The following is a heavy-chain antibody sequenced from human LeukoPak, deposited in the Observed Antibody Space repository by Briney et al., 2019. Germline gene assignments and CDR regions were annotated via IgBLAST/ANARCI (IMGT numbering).Heavy chain of an antibody. CDR1: GYSFTSYW. Sequence: GESLKISCKGSGYSFTSYWIGWVRQMPGKGLEWMGIIYPGDSDTRSSPSFQGQVTISADKPITTAYLRWSSLKATDTAMYYCARHVGGYSNGRVRRYYYYIDVWGKGTTVTISS. D-gene: IGHD5-18*01. CDR3: ARHVGGYSNGRVRRYYYYIDV. J-gene: IGHJ6*03. V-gene: IGHV5-51*01. CDR2: IYPGDSDT.